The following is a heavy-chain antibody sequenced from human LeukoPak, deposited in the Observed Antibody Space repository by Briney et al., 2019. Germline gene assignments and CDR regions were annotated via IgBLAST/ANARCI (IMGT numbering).Heavy chain of an antibody. CDR3: ARELCMYSSSLNPGYYYYYGMDV. D-gene: IGHD6-6*01. J-gene: IGHJ6*02. V-gene: IGHV1-2*02. CDR2: INPNSGGT. Sequence: ASVKVSCKASGYTLTGYYMHWVRQAPGQGLEWMGWINPNSGGTNYAQKFQGRVTMTRDTSISTAYMELSRLRSDDTAVYYCARELCMYSSSLNPGYYYYYGMDVWGQGTTVTVSS. CDR1: GYTLTGYY.